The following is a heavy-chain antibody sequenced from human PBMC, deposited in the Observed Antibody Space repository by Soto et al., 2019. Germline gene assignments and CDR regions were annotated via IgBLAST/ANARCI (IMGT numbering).Heavy chain of an antibody. CDR2: ISGSGVST. V-gene: IGHV3-23*01. D-gene: IGHD6-13*01. CDR3: AKTATAPDDFAWFDP. Sequence: GGSLRLSCAASGFTFSTYAMNWVRQAPGKGLEWVSSISGSGVSTYYADSVRGRFTISRDNFKNTLSLQMNSLRAEDTAQYYCAKTATAPDDFAWFDPSGQGTLVTVST. CDR1: GFTFSTYA. J-gene: IGHJ5*02.